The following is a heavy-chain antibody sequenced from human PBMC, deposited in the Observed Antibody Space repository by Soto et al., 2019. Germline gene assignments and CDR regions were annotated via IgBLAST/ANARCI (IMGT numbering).Heavy chain of an antibody. CDR3: ARRV. CDR2: ISAGGDRT. V-gene: IGHV3-23*01. CDR1: GFTFSHYP. Sequence: EVQVSESGGGLVQPGGSLRLSCATSGFTFSHYPMNWVRQAPGKGLEWVSGISAGGDRTYYADSVKGRFTIFRDNSKTSVSLQMSSLRVEDTAVYYCARRVWGQGTLVTVSS. J-gene: IGHJ4*02.